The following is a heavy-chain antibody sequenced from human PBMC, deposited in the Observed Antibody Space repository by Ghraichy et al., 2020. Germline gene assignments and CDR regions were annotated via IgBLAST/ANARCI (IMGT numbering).Heavy chain of an antibody. V-gene: IGHV4-61*02. CDR3: ARENRYYDILTGYYNKYEDYMDV. D-gene: IGHD3-9*01. J-gene: IGHJ6*03. CDR2: IYSSGGT. CDR1: GGSISSGDLY. Sequence: TLSLTCTVSGGSISSGDLYWSWIRQPAGKGLEWIGRIYSSGGTSYNPSLKSRVTISVDTSKNQFSLKLSSVTAADTAVYYCARENRYYDILTGYYNKYEDYMDVWGKGTTVTVSS.